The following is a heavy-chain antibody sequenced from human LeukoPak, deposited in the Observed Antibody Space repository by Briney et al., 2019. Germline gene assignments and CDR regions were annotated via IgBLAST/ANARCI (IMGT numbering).Heavy chain of an antibody. D-gene: IGHD6-13*01. V-gene: IGHV4-39*01. CDR2: IYYSGST. CDR1: GVSISSSSYY. J-gene: IGHJ5*02. Sequence: SETLSLTCTVSGVSISSSSYYWGWIRQPPGKGLEWIGSIYYSGSTYYNPSLKSRVTISVDTSKNQFSLKLSSVTAADTAVYYCARQGEGSSWYWFDPWGQGTLVTVSS. CDR3: ARQGEGSSWYWFDP.